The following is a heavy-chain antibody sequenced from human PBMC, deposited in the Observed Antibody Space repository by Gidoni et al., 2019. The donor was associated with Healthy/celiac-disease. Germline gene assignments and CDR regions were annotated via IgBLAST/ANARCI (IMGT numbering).Heavy chain of an antibody. CDR3: ARVVVVVPAAMPGDYFDY. V-gene: IGHV4-31*03. CDR2: IYYSGST. D-gene: IGHD2-2*01. CDR1: GGSISRGGYY. Sequence: QVQLQESGPGLVKPSQTLSLTCTVSGGSISRGGYYWRWIRQHPGKGLEWIGYIYYSGSTYYNPSLKSRVTISVDTSKNQFSLKLSSVTAADTAVYYCARVVVVVPAAMPGDYFDYWGQGTLVTVSS. J-gene: IGHJ4*02.